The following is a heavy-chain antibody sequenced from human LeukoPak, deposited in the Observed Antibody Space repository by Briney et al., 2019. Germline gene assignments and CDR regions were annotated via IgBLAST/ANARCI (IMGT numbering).Heavy chain of an antibody. D-gene: IGHD3-10*01. Sequence: GGSLRLSCAASGFTFSNAWMSWVRQAPGKGLEWVSYINGAGSTIYYADSVKGRFTMSRDNAKNSLFLQMNGLRVEDMAVYYCVRGGNWFDPWGQGTLVTVSS. V-gene: IGHV3-11*04. J-gene: IGHJ5*02. CDR1: GFTFSNAW. CDR2: INGAGSTI. CDR3: VRGGNWFDP.